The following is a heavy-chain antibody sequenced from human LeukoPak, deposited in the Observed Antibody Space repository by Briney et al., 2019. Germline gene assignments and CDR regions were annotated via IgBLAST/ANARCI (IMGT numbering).Heavy chain of an antibody. D-gene: IGHD2-21*02. Sequence: SVKVSCKASGFTFTSSAVQWVRQARGQRLEWIGWIVVGSGNTNYAQKFQERVTTTRDMSTSTAYMELSSLRSEDTAVYYCAAAYCGGDCYSSPGDYWGQGTLVTVSS. CDR3: AAAYCGGDCYSSPGDY. CDR2: IVVGSGNT. CDR1: GFTFTSSA. V-gene: IGHV1-58*01. J-gene: IGHJ4*02.